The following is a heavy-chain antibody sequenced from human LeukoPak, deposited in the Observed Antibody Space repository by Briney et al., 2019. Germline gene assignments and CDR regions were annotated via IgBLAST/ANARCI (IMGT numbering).Heavy chain of an antibody. CDR2: ISGSGGST. CDR3: AKSPMVRGVTRDYYYGMDV. D-gene: IGHD3-10*01. CDR1: GFTFSSYA. Sequence: GSLRLSCAASGFTFSSYAMSWVRHAPGKGRECVSAISGSGGSTYYADSVKGRFTISRDNSKNTLYLQMNSLRAEDTAVYYCAKSPMVRGVTRDYYYGMDVWGQGTTVTVSS. J-gene: IGHJ6*02. V-gene: IGHV3-23*01.